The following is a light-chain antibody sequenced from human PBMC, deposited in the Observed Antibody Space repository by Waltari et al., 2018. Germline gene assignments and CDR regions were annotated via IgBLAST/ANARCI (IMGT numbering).Light chain of an antibody. V-gene: IGKV1-6*01. CDR2: AAS. CDR1: LDIRND. Sequence: IQMTQSPSSLSASVGDRVTITCRASLDIRNDLGWYQQKFGEAPKLLIYAASTLQSGVPSRFSGSGSGTYFTLTISSLQPDDSATYYCLQDVDFPLTFGGGTKLEI. CDR3: LQDVDFPLT. J-gene: IGKJ4*01.